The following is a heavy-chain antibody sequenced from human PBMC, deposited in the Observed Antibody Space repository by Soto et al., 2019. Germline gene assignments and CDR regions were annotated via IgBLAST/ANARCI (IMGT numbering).Heavy chain of an antibody. CDR1: GFTFSSYG. CDR2: IWYDGSNK. Sequence: GGSLRLSCAASGFTFSSYGMHWVRQAPGKGLEWVAVIWYDGSNKYYADSVKGRFTISRDNSKNTLYLQMNSLRAEDTAVYYCARDIPYYGSGIFAGAFDIWGQGTMVTVSS. CDR3: ARDIPYYGSGIFAGAFDI. J-gene: IGHJ3*02. V-gene: IGHV3-33*01. D-gene: IGHD3-10*01.